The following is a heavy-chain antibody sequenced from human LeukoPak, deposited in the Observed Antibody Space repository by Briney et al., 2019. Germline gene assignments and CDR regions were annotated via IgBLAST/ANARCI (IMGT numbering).Heavy chain of an antibody. Sequence: GGSLRLSCTASGSTFGDYLMSWFRQAPGKGLEWIGFISGGTTEYAASVKGRFTISRDDSKNTLYLQMNSLKTEDTAVYYCTTVLNTAMVSFFVSWGQGTLVTVSS. CDR1: GSTFGDYL. CDR2: ISGGTT. V-gene: IGHV3-49*03. D-gene: IGHD5-18*01. J-gene: IGHJ5*02. CDR3: TTVLNTAMVSFFVS.